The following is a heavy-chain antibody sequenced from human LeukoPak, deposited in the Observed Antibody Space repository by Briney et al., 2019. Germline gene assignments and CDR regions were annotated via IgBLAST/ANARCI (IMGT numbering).Heavy chain of an antibody. D-gene: IGHD6-13*01. V-gene: IGHV3-23*01. CDR1: GFTLSSYP. J-gene: IGHJ4*02. CDR2: FVRGST. Sequence: GGSLKLSCAASGFTLSSYPMNWVRQAPGKGLEWVSTFVRGSTYYADTVQGRFTTSRDNSKNTLYLQMNSLRAEDTAVYFCTRAAPYGTSWYGKDDNWGQGTLVAVSS. CDR3: TRAAPYGTSWYGKDDN.